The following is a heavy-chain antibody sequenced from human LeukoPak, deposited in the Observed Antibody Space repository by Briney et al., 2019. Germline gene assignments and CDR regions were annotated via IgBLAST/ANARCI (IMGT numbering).Heavy chain of an antibody. D-gene: IGHD3-3*01. CDR2: IYHSGST. CDR1: GYSISIGYY. CDR3: ARVYYDFWSGYYTGGWFDP. Sequence: SETLSLTCAVSGYSISIGYYWGWIRQRPGKGLEWIGSIYHSGSTYYNPSLKSRVTISVDTSKNQFSLKLSSVTAADTAVYYCARVYYDFWSGYYTGGWFDPWGQGTLVTVSS. J-gene: IGHJ5*02. V-gene: IGHV4-38-2*01.